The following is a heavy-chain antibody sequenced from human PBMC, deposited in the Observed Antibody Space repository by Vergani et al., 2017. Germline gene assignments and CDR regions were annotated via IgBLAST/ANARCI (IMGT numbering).Heavy chain of an antibody. CDR3: ARVNTETNGHLYYYYYMDV. D-gene: IGHD4-11*01. CDR1: GGSFTSYH. V-gene: IGHV4-34*01. J-gene: IGHJ6*03. Sequence: QVQLQQWGGGLLKPSETLSLTCVVNGGSFTSYHWTWIRPSPGEGLEWVGDIDHTGRPDYNPSLKSRLTMSVDKSRNLFSLTLNSVTATDTAIYFCARVNTETNGHLYYYYYMDVWGQGTAVTVS. CDR2: IDHTGRP.